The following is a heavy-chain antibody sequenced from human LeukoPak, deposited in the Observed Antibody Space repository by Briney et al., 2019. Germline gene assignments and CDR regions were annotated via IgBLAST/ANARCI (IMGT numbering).Heavy chain of an antibody. J-gene: IGHJ4*02. D-gene: IGHD1-26*01. CDR1: GGAISSYY. CDR2: IYYSGTT. V-gene: IGHV4-59*01. CDR3: ARVVGATGSSDY. Sequence: PSETLSLTCTVSGGAISSYYWSWIRQPPGKGLGWIGSIYYSGTTNYNPSLKSRITISVDTSKSHFSLKLSSVTAADTAVYYCARVVGATGSSDYWGQGTLVTVSS.